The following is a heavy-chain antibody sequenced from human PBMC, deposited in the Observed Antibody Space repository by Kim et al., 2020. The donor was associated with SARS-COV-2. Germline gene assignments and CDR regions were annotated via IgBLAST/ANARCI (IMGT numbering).Heavy chain of an antibody. D-gene: IGHD6-6*01. CDR3: VKEAAVMSIAAGYYFDY. J-gene: IGHJ4*02. V-gene: IGHV3-64D*09. Sequence: VKGRFTISRDNSKNTLYLQMSSLRAEDTAVYYCVKEAAVMSIAAGYYFDYWGQGTLVTVSS.